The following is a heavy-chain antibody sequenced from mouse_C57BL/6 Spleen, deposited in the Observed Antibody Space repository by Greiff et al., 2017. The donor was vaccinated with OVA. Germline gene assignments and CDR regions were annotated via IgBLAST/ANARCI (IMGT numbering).Heavy chain of an antibody. Sequence: EVQLVESGGGLVKPGGSLKLSCAASGFTFSSYAMSWVRQTPEKRLEWVATISDGGSYTYYPDNVKGRFTISRDNAKNNLYLQMSHLKSEDTAMYYCARDYYGSSGYFDVWGTGTTVTVSS. CDR3: ARDYYGSSGYFDV. J-gene: IGHJ1*03. CDR1: GFTFSSYA. D-gene: IGHD1-1*01. CDR2: ISDGGSYT. V-gene: IGHV5-4*01.